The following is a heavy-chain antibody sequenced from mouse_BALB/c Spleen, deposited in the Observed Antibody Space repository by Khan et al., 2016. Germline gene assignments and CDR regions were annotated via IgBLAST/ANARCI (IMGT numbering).Heavy chain of an antibody. J-gene: IGHJ2*01. CDR2: ISYSGST. Sequence: EVQLQESGPGLVKPSQSLSLTCTVTGYSITSGYGWNWIRQFPGNKLEWMGHISYSGSTNYNPSFKSRISITRDTSKNQFFLQLNSVTTEDTATYYCARTARIKYWGQGTTLTVSS. V-gene: IGHV3-2*02. CDR1: GYSITSGYG. CDR3: ARTARIKY. D-gene: IGHD1-2*01.